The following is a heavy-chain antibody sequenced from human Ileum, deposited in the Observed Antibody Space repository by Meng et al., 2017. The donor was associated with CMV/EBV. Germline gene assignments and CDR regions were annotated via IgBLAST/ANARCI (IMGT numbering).Heavy chain of an antibody. Sequence: GESLKISCAASGFTFSRFWMTWVRLAPGKGLEWVATIGEDGSETHYVDSVEGRFTVSRDNAKNSLYLQMISLRAEDTALYYCARGGWASPDYWGQGTLVTVSS. V-gene: IGHV3-7*01. D-gene: IGHD3-10*01. J-gene: IGHJ4*02. CDR2: IGEDGSET. CDR3: ARGGWASPDY. CDR1: GFTFSRFW.